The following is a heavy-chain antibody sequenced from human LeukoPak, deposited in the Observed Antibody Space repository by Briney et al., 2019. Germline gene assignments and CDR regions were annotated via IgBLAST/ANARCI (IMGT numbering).Heavy chain of an antibody. V-gene: IGHV3-11*06. CDR3: ASTYYGSGSYRQSKGAY. CDR1: GFTFRDYY. D-gene: IGHD3-10*01. Sequence: NPGGSLRLSCAASGFTFRDYYMSWIRQAPGKGLEWVSSISSSSSYIYYADSAKGRFTISRDNAKNSLYLQMNSLRAEDTAVYYCASTYYGSGSYRQSKGAYWGQGTLVTVSS. J-gene: IGHJ4*02. CDR2: ISSSSSYI.